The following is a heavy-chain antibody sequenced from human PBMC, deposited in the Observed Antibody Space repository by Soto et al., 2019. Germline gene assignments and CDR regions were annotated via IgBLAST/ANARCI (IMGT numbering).Heavy chain of an antibody. J-gene: IGHJ5*02. CDR3: ATSNYYGSGSSSWFGP. V-gene: IGHV4-59*01. D-gene: IGHD3-10*01. CDR2: IYYSGST. CDR1: GVSISSYY. Sequence: SETLSLTCTVSGVSISSYYWSWIRQPPGKGLEWIGYIYYSGSTNYNPSLKSRVTISVDTSKNQFSLKLSSVTAADTAVYYCATSNYYGSGSSSWFGPWGQGTLVTVSS.